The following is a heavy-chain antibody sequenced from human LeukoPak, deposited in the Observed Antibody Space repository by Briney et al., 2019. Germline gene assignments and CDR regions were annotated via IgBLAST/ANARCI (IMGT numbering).Heavy chain of an antibody. J-gene: IGHJ4*02. Sequence: GGSLRLSCAASGFTFSTYAMSWVRQAPEKGLEWVSTISGSGVSTYYADSVKGRFTISRDNSQNTLYLQMNSLRAEDTAVYYRAKRRLVAWGQGTLVTVSS. V-gene: IGHV3-23*01. CDR1: GFTFSTYA. CDR2: ISGSGVST. D-gene: IGHD2-21*01. CDR3: AKRRLVA.